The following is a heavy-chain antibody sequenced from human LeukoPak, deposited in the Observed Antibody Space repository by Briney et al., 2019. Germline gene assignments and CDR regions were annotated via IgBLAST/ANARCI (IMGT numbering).Heavy chain of an antibody. D-gene: IGHD3-22*01. V-gene: IGHV3-23*01. CDR3: AKDTYYYDSSGYYLMGFDY. CDR2: ISGSGGST. J-gene: IGHJ4*02. CDR1: GFTFSSYA. Sequence: GGSLRLSCAASGFTFSSYAMSWVRQAPGKGLEWVSAISGSGGSTYYADSVEGRFTISRDNSKNTLYLQMNSLRAEDTAVYYCAKDTYYYDSSGYYLMGFDYWGQGTLVTVSS.